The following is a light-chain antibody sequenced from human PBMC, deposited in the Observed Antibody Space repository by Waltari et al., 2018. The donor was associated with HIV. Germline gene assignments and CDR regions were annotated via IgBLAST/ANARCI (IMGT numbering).Light chain of an antibody. CDR2: RDG. Sequence: SYELTQPLSVSVALGQTARLTCRGTNTGSKNVHWYQHKPGQAPVLVIYRDGNRPSGIPERFSGSTSVNTATLTVSRVQAGDEADFYCQVWDSTSVVFGGGTKLTVL. J-gene: IGLJ2*01. CDR3: QVWDSTSVV. CDR1: NTGSKN. V-gene: IGLV3-9*01.